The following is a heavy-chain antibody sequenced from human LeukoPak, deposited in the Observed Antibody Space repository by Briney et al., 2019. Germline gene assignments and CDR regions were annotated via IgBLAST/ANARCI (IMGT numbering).Heavy chain of an antibody. V-gene: IGHV3-21*01. D-gene: IGHD6-6*01. CDR3: ARDLPSSSGMT. CDR1: GFTFSSYS. CDR2: ISSSSSYI. J-gene: IGHJ5*02. Sequence: GGSLRLSCAASGFTFSSYSMNWDRQAPGKGLEWVSSISSSSSYIYYADSVKGRFTISRDNAKNSLYLQMNSLRAGDTAVYYCARDLPSSSGMTWGQGTLVTVSS.